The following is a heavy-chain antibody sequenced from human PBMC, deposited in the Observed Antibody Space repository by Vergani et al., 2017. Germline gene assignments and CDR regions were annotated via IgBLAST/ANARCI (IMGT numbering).Heavy chain of an antibody. CDR2: IYWNDDK. J-gene: IGHJ3*02. D-gene: IGHD3-9*01. Sequence: QITLKESGPTLVQPTQTLTLTCTFSGFSFSLSGVGVGWIRQPPGKSLEWLALIYWNDDKRYSPSLKSRLTITKDTSENQVVLTMTNMDPVDTATYYCVHGMGLNYDILTGYFFIDDVDIWGQGTMVTVSS. V-gene: IGHV2-5*01. CDR3: VHGMGLNYDILTGYFFIDDVDI. CDR1: GFSFSLSGVG.